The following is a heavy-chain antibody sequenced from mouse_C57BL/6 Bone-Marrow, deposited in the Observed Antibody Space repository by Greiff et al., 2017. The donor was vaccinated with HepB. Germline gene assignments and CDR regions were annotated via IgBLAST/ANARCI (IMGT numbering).Heavy chain of an antibody. CDR2: IHPKSGST. CDR3: ARSVGITTVVATFDY. CDR1: GYTFTSYW. Sequence: VQLQQPGAELVKPGASVKLSCKASGYTFTSYWMHWVKQRPGQGLEWIGMIHPKSGSTNYNEKFKSKATLTVDKSSSTAYMQLSSLTSEDSAVYYCARSVGITTVVATFDYWGQGTTLTVSS. D-gene: IGHD1-1*01. V-gene: IGHV1-64*01. J-gene: IGHJ2*01.